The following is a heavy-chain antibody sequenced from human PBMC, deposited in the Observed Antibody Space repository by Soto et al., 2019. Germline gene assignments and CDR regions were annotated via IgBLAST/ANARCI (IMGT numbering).Heavy chain of an antibody. J-gene: IGHJ4*02. CDR1: GYTFTSYG. CDR2: ISAYNGNT. Sequence: ASVKVSCKASGYTFTSYGISWVRQAPGQGLEWKGWISAYNGNTNYAQELQGRVTMTTDTSTSTAYMELRSLRSDDTAVYYCARYIDPNYDYIWGSYRLPYDYWGQGTLVTVSS. D-gene: IGHD3-16*02. V-gene: IGHV1-18*01. CDR3: ARYIDPNYDYIWGSYRLPYDY.